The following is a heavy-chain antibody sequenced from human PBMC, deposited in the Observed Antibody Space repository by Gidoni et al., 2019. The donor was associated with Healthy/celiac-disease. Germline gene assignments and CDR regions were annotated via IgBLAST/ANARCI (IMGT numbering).Heavy chain of an antibody. CDR1: GFTFSSYG. J-gene: IGHJ5*02. CDR2: IWYDGSNK. V-gene: IGHV3-33*01. D-gene: IGHD1-26*01. Sequence: QVQLVESGGGVVQPGRSLRLSCAASGFTFSSYGMHWVRQAPGKGLEWVAVIWYDGSNKYYADSVKGRFTISIDNSKNTLYLQMNSLRAEDTAVYYCAREGLSGRTDWFDPWGQGTLVTVSS. CDR3: AREGLSGRTDWFDP.